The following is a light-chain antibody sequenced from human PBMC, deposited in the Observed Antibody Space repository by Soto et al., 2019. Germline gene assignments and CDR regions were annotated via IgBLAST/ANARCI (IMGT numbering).Light chain of an antibody. CDR1: NTGSNS. Sequence: SYELTQPPSVSVAPGKTARITCGGNNTGSNSVHWYQQKPGQAPGLVIYYDSDRPSGIPERFSGSNSRNTATLTISRVEAGDEADYYCQVWDSSSDHLDVFGTGTKLTVL. CDR2: YDS. V-gene: IGLV3-21*04. J-gene: IGLJ1*01. CDR3: QVWDSSSDHLDV.